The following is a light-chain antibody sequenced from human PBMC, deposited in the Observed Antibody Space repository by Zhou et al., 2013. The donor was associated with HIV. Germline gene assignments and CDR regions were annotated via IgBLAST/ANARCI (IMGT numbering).Light chain of an antibody. CDR3: QQYGSSPFT. V-gene: IGKV3-20*01. Sequence: EIVLTQSPGTLSLSPGERATLSCRASQRISTNYLAWYQQKPGQAPRLLIYGASSRAIGIPDRFSGSGSGTDFTLTISRLEPEDSAMYYCQQYGSSPFTFGPGTKVDIK. J-gene: IGKJ3*01. CDR2: GAS. CDR1: QRISTNY.